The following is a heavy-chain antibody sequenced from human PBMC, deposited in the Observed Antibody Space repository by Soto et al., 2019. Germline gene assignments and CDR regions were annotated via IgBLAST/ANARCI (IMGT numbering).Heavy chain of an antibody. CDR1: GGSISSYY. J-gene: IGHJ4*02. V-gene: IGHV4-59*12. CDR2: IYYSGST. D-gene: IGHD6-19*01. Sequence: SETLCVTCTFSGGSISSYYWNWIRQPPGKGLEWTGYIYYSGSTNYNPSLKSRVTISVDTSKNKFSLKLSSVTAADTAVYYCGRDPQAYSGGDYWGQGTLVTVSS. CDR3: GRDPQAYSGGDY.